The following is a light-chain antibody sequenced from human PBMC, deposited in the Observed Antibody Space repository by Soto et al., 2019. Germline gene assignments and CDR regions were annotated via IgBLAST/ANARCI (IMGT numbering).Light chain of an antibody. CDR1: RSVSSW. V-gene: IGKV1-5*03. Sequence: DIQMTQSPSTLSASVGDRVTISCRASRSVSSWLAWYQQKPGEAPRVLIYKASTLEDWVPTRFSGSGSGTEFTLIISSLQPDDFATYYCQQYNAYPYTFGQGTKLEIK. J-gene: IGKJ2*01. CDR3: QQYNAYPYT. CDR2: KAS.